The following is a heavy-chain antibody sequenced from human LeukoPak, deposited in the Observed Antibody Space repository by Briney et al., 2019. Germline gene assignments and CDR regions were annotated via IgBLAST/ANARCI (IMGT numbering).Heavy chain of an antibody. V-gene: IGHV4-34*01. CDR2: INHSGST. D-gene: IGHD3-3*01. Sequence: PSETLSLTCAVYGGSFSGYYWSWIRQPPGKGLEWIGEINHSGSTNYNPSLKSRVTISVDTSKNQFSLKLSSVTAADTAAYYCAREGYDPLWGQGTLVTVSS. CDR3: AREGYDPL. CDR1: GGSFSGYY. J-gene: IGHJ4*02.